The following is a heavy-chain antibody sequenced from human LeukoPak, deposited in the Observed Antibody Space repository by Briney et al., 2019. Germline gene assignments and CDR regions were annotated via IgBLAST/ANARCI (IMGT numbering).Heavy chain of an antibody. V-gene: IGHV3-33*06. Sequence: PGRSLRLSCAASGFTFSSYGMHWVRQAPGEGLEWVALIWYDGSNEYYADSVKGRFTVSRDNSRNTLYLQLNSLRAEDTAVYYCAKGESFRDPNTQVLDVWGKGTTVTVSS. CDR3: AKGESFRDPNTQVLDV. CDR1: GFTFSSYG. J-gene: IGHJ6*04. CDR2: IWYDGSNE. D-gene: IGHD1-14*01.